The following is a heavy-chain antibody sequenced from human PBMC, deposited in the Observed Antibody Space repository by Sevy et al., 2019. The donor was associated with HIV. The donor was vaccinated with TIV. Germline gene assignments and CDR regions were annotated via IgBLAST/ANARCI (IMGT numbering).Heavy chain of an antibody. J-gene: IGHJ4*02. V-gene: IGHV3-9*01. D-gene: IGHD3-10*01. CDR2: ISWNSGSI. Sequence: GGSLRLSCAASGFTFDDYAMHWVRQAPGKGLEWVSGISWNSGSIGYADSVKGRFTISRDNAKNSLYLQMNSLRAEDTALYYCAKGPVWVREPGPAFDYWGQGTLVTVSS. CDR3: AKGPVWVREPGPAFDY. CDR1: GFTFDDYA.